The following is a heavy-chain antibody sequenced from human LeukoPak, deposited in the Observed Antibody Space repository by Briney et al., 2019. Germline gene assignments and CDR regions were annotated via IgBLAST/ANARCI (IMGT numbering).Heavy chain of an antibody. CDR1: GGSISSSSYY. CDR3: ARQGSPVVVGGAATPAAFDI. CDR2: IYYSGST. D-gene: IGHD2-15*01. V-gene: IGHV4-39*01. Sequence: SETLSLTCTVSGGSISSSSYYWGWIRQPPGQGLESIGSIYYSGSTYYNPSLKSRVTMAVGASKNQFSLILSSVTAADTAVYYCARQGSPVVVGGAATPAAFDIWGQGTMVNVSS. J-gene: IGHJ3*02.